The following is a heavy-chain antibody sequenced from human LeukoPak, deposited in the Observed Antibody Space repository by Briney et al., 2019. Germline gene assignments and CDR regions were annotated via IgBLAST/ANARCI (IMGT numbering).Heavy chain of an antibody. CDR2: ISWNSGSI. D-gene: IGHD4-23*01. CDR1: GFTFDDYA. CDR3: ANDISQDYGGNPDY. J-gene: IGHJ4*02. Sequence: GGSLRLSCAASGFTFDDYAMHWVRQAPGKGLEWVSGISWNSGSIGYADSVKGRFTISRDNAKNSLYLQMNSLRAEDTALYYCANDISQDYGGNPDYRGPGTLVTVSS. V-gene: IGHV3-9*01.